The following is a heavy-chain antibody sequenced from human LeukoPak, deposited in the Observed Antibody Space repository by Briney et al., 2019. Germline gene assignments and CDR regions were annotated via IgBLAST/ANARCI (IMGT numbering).Heavy chain of an antibody. CDR2: ITASGGST. D-gene: IGHD2-2*01. J-gene: IGHJ5*01. CDR3: AKARCSSSDCYLSDS. V-gene: IGHV3-23*01. Sequence: PGGSLRLSCAASGFTFSSYAVNWVRQAPGKGLEWVSLITASGGSTYYADSVKGRFTISRDNSKNTLYLQMNSLRAEDTAVYYCAKARCSSSDCYLSDSWGQGTLVTVSS. CDR1: GFTFSSYA.